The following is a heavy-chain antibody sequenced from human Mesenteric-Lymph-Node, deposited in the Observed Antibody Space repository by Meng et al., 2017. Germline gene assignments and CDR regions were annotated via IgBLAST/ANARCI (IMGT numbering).Heavy chain of an antibody. CDR2: IYYSGTT. V-gene: IGHV4-39*02. CDR1: GGSISSSSFY. J-gene: IGHJ5*02. D-gene: IGHD4-17*01. CDR3: ARDRKHYGERGWFDP. Sequence: QLQLQESGPGLGKASETLSLTCTVSGGSISSSSFYWGWIRQPPGKGLEWIGNIYYSGTTYYNPSLKSRVTISVDTSKNQFSLKLSSVTAADTAVYYCARDRKHYGERGWFDPWGQGTLVTVSS.